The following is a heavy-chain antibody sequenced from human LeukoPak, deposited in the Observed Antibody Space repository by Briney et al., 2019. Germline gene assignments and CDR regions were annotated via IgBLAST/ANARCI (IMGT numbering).Heavy chain of an antibody. CDR2: IYYAGSS. CDR1: DVSIKNYY. J-gene: IGHJ4*02. V-gene: IGHV4-59*08. D-gene: IGHD5-12*01. CDR3: ARQSQYSGYQAPDY. Sequence: SETLSLTCTVSDVSIKNYYWSWIRQPPGKGLEWIANIYYAGSSNYNPSLKSRVSVSIDASKNQLSLKLTSVTAADTAIYYCARQSQYSGYQAPDYWGQGTLVTVSS.